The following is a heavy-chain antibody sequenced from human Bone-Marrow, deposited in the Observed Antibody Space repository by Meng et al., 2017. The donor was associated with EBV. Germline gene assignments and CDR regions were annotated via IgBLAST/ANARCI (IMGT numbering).Heavy chain of an antibody. J-gene: IGHJ4*02. CDR2: IYDGGTT. V-gene: IGHV4-61*01. D-gene: IGHD6-6*01. CDR3: AKSSSSTPGVVDS. CDR1: GASVSGGTFH. Sequence: VQLQESGPGLVKPSEPLSLTCTVSGASVSGGTFHWSWIRQPPGKELEWIGYIYDGGTTIYNPSLKSRVTIFLDTSRNQFSLGLRSVTTADTAVYYCAKSSSSTPGVVDSWGQGTLVTVSS.